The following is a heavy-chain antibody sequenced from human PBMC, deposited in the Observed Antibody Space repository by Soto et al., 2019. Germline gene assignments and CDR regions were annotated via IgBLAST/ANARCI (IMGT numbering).Heavy chain of an antibody. CDR2: IIPIFGTA. J-gene: IGHJ6*02. D-gene: IGHD3-10*01. CDR3: ARGVHGSGSYVIFYYGMDV. Sequence: QVQLVQSGAEVKKPGSSVKVSCKASGGTFSSYAISWVRQAPGQGLEWMGGIIPIFGTANYAQKFQGRVTITADESTSTAYMELSSLRSEDTAVYYCARGVHGSGSYVIFYYGMDVWGQGITVTVSS. V-gene: IGHV1-69*12. CDR1: GGTFSSYA.